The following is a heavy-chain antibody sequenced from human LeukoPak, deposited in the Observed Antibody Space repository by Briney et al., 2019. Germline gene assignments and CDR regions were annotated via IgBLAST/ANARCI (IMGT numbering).Heavy chain of an antibody. D-gene: IGHD6-19*01. CDR2: INPNSGGT. Sequence: ASVKVSCKASGYTLTGYYMHWVRQAPGQGLEWMGWINPNSGGTNYAQKFQGRVTMTRDTSISTAYMELSRLRSDDTAVYYCARDYLSPYSSGLSDYWGQGTLVTVSS. CDR1: GYTLTGYY. J-gene: IGHJ4*02. V-gene: IGHV1-2*02. CDR3: ARDYLSPYSSGLSDY.